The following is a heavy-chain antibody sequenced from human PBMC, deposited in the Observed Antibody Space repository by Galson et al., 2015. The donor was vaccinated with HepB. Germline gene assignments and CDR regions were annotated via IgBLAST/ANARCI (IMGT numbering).Heavy chain of an antibody. CDR3: AKDRLVTAHYGMDV. CDR2: ISYDGSNK. CDR1: GFTFSSYG. D-gene: IGHD2-21*02. J-gene: IGHJ6*02. Sequence: SLRLSCAASGFTFSSYGMHWVRQAPGKGLEWVAVISYDGSNKYYADSVKGRFTISRDNSKNTLYLQMNSLRAEDTAVYYCAKDRLVTAHYGMDVWGQGTTVTVSS. V-gene: IGHV3-30*18.